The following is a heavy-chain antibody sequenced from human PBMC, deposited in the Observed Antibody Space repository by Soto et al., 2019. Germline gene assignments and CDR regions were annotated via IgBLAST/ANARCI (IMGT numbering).Heavy chain of an antibody. J-gene: IGHJ4*02. Sequence: GGSLRLSCAASGFTFSSYAMSWVRQAPGKGLEWVSAISGSGGSTYYADSVKGRFTISRDNSKNTLYLQMNSLRAEDTAVYYCAKSIGVYSSGWKRDYYFDYWGQGTLVTVSS. CDR3: AKSIGVYSSGWKRDYYFDY. CDR2: ISGSGGST. CDR1: GFTFSSYA. D-gene: IGHD6-19*01. V-gene: IGHV3-23*01.